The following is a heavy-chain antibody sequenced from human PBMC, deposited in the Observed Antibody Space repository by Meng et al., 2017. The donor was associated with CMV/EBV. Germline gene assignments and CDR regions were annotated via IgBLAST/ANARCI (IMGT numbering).Heavy chain of an antibody. Sequence: SETLSLTCAVYGGSSSGYYWSWTRQPPGKGLEWIGEINHSGSTNYNPSLKSRVTISVDTSKNQFSLKLSSVTAADTAVYYCARGPTYYYYYGMDVWGQGTTVTVSS. V-gene: IGHV4-34*01. CDR2: INHSGST. J-gene: IGHJ6*02. CDR1: GGSSSGYY. CDR3: ARGPTYYYYYGMDV.